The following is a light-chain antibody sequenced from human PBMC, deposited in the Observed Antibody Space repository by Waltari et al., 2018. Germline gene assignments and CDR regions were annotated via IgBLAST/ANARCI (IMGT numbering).Light chain of an antibody. CDR1: SRDVGAYNY. J-gene: IGLJ1*01. CDR3: CSYGGSSTSYV. V-gene: IGLV2-23*02. CDR2: DVA. Sequence: QSALLTQPASVSGSPGQSLTISCPGPSRDVGAYNYVPLYQQYPDKAPKLIIYDVAKCPSGVSNRFSGSKSGNTASLTISGLQAEDEADYYCCSYGGSSTSYVFGTGTKVTVL.